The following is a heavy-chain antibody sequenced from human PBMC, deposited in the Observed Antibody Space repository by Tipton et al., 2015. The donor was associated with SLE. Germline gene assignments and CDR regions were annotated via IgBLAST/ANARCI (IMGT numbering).Heavy chain of an antibody. J-gene: IGHJ3*02. V-gene: IGHV4-39*01. CDR2: LYHSGTI. Sequence: TLSLTCTVSGGSISSYNQYWGWIRQPPGKGLEYMASLYHSGTIYYNPSLKSRVTLSVDTSENQFSLKLSSVTAADTALYYCATTPAWGSGAFHIWGQGTMVIVSS. D-gene: IGHD7-27*01. CDR1: GGSISSYNQY. CDR3: ATTPAWGSGAFHI.